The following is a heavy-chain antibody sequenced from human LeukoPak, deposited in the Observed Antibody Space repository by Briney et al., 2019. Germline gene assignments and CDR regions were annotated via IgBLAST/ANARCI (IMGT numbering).Heavy chain of an antibody. V-gene: IGHV1-46*01. CDR2: INPSGDHT. Sequence: ASVKVSCKASGYTFTGYYMHWVRQAPGQGLEWMGMINPSGDHTMYAQKLQGRVTMTTDTSTSTAYMELRSLRSDDTAVYYCAREYYYGSGSYYQTHNFDYWGQGTLVTVSS. CDR3: AREYYYGSGSYYQTHNFDY. D-gene: IGHD3-10*01. CDR1: GYTFTGYY. J-gene: IGHJ4*02.